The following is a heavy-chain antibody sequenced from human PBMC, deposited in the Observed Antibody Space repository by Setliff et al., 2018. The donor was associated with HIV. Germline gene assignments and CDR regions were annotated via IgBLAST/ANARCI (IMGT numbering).Heavy chain of an antibody. CDR1: GYDVTRYW. D-gene: IGHD3-9*01. CDR2: IYPGDSDT. Sequence: GESLKISCRASGYDVTRYWIGWVRQMPGQGLEWMGVIYPGDSDTRYSPSFQGQVTISADKSISTAYLQWSSLKASDTAMYYCARSSARYYNILTGWLNADDYWGQGTLVTVSS. V-gene: IGHV5-51*01. J-gene: IGHJ4*02. CDR3: ARSSARYYNILTGWLNADDY.